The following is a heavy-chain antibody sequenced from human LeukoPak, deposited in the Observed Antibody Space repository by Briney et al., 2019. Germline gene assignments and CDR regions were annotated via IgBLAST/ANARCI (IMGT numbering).Heavy chain of an antibody. D-gene: IGHD3-22*01. J-gene: IGHJ3*02. CDR3: ARRASDDSVAFDI. CDR2: IISILGIA. CDR1: GGTFSSYA. V-gene: IGHV1-69*04. Sequence: ASVKVSCKASGGTFSSYAISWVRQAPGQGLEWMGRIISILGIANYAQKFQGRVTITADKSTSTAYMELSSLRSEDTAVYYCARRASDDSVAFDIWGQGTMVTVSS.